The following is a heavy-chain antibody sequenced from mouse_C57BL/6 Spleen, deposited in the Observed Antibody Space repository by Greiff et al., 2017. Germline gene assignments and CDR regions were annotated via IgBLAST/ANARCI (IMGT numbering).Heavy chain of an antibody. V-gene: IGHV1-5*01. D-gene: IGHD3-2*02. CDR3: ARKETAQATGFDY. CDR2: IYPGNSDT. CDR1: GYTFTSYW. Sequence: SGTVLARPGASVKMSCKTSGYTFTSYWMHWVKQRPGQGLEWIGAIYPGNSDTNYNQKFKGKATLTVDTSSSTAYMQLSSLTSEDSAVYYCARKETAQATGFDYWGQGTTLTVSS. J-gene: IGHJ2*01.